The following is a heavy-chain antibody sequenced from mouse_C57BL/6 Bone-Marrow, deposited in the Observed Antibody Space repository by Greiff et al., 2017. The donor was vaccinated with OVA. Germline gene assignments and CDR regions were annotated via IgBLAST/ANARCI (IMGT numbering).Heavy chain of an antibody. V-gene: IGHV1-47*01. J-gene: IGHJ3*01. CDR2: FHPYNDDT. CDR3: ARRDYGNLSFAY. Sequence: QVQLKESGAELVKPGASVKMSCKASGYTFTTYPIEWMKQNHGKSLEWIGNFHPYNDDTKYNEKFKGKATLTVEKSSSTVYLELSRLTSDDSAVYYCARRDYGNLSFAYWGQGTLVTVSA. D-gene: IGHD2-1*01. CDR1: GYTFTTYP.